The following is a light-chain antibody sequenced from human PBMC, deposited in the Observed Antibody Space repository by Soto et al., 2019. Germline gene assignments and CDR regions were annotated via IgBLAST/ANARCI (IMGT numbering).Light chain of an antibody. J-gene: IGKJ1*01. CDR2: GVY. CDR1: QSVSSSY. Sequence: EIVLTKSPGNPSFFSGETTPPSFRAIQSVSSSYLAWYQQKPGQAPRLLIYGVYTRAPGIPARFSGSGSGTEFTLTISSLQSEDFAVYYCQQYHSWPPRTFGQGTKVDI. V-gene: IGKV3-20*01. CDR3: QQYHSWPPRT.